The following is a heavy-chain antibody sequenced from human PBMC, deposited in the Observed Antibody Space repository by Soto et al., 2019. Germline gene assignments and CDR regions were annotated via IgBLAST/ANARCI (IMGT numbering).Heavy chain of an antibody. J-gene: IGHJ4*02. D-gene: IGHD6-19*01. CDR3: ARDRSSSWYNGTFYFDS. V-gene: IGHV1-69*06. CDR2: IIPLFDAT. Sequence: QVQLVQSGAEVRKPGSSVEVSCKASGGTFTTYDISWVRQAPGQGLEWMGGIIPLFDATKYAQKFQGRVTITADKSTGTAYMALSSLRSEDTAMYYCARDRSSSWYNGTFYFDSWGQGTLVTVSS. CDR1: GGTFTTYD.